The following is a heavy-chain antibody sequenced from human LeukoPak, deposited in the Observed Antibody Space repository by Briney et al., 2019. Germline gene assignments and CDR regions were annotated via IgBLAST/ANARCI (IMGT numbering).Heavy chain of an antibody. D-gene: IGHD4-11*01. J-gene: IGHJ4*02. CDR3: ARLYSNYGAY. CDR2: IYYSGST. CDR1: GGSLRRTGYY. V-gene: IGHV4-39*01. Sequence: KPSETLSLTCTVSGGSLRRTGYYWGWIRQPPGKGLEWIGSIYYSGSTYYNPSLKSRVTISVDTSKNQFSLELSSVTAADTAVYYCARLYSNYGAYWGQGTLVTVSS.